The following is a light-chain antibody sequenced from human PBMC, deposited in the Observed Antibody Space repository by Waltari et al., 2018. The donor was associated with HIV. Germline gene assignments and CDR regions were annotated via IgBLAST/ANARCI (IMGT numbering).Light chain of an antibody. CDR2: INSDGSH. CDR1: SGHINYA. J-gene: IGLJ2*01. Sequence: QLVLTQSPSASASLGASVKLTCILSSGHINYAIACHQQQPEKGPRYWMKINSDGSHSKGDGVPDRFSGSTSGAERYLTISSLQSEDEADYYCQTWATGIVVFGRGTKLTVL. V-gene: IGLV4-69*01. CDR3: QTWATGIVV.